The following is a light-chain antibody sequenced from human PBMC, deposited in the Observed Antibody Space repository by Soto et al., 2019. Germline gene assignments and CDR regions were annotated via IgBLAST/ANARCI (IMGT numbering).Light chain of an antibody. CDR1: QSVSSSY. Sequence: EIVLTQSPGTLSLSPGERATLSCRASQSVSSSYLAWYQQKPGQAPRLLIYGASSRATGIPDRFSGSGSGTDFTLTISRLEPEDFAVYYCQLPRPFGPGTKVDIK. CDR2: GAS. CDR3: QLPRP. J-gene: IGKJ3*01. V-gene: IGKV3-20*01.